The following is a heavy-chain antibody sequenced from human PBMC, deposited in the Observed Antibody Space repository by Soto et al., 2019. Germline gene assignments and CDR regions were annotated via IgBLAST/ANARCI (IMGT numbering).Heavy chain of an antibody. Sequence: EVQLXXXXGGLVQPGGSLRLSCTASGFXXSXSWMTWVRQAPGKGLEWVARIKQDESEKKYADPVKGRFSISRDNAKNSMYLQMDSLRGEDTAVYYCVRGGSNYASWGQGTLVTVSS. CDR1: GFXXSXSW. CDR3: VRGGSNYAS. J-gene: IGHJ5*02. D-gene: IGHD4-4*01. V-gene: IGHV3-7*01. CDR2: IKQDESEK.